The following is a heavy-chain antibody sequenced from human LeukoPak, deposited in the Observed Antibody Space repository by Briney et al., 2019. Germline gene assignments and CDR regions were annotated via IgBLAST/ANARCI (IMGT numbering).Heavy chain of an antibody. J-gene: IGHJ4*02. V-gene: IGHV1-2*02. CDR1: GYTLTDYY. CDR2: INPNSGAT. D-gene: IGHD4-17*01. CDR3: ARDMLPMTTVTTPGDC. Sequence: ASVKVSCKASGYTLTDYYMDWVRQAPGQGLEWMGWINPNSGATKSAQKFQGRVTMTRDTSISTAYMELSRLRSDDTAVYYCARDMLPMTTVTTPGDCWGQGTLVTVSS.